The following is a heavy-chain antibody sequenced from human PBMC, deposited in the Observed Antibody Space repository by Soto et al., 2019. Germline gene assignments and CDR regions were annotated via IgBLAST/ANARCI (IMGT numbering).Heavy chain of an antibody. J-gene: IGHJ6*02. CDR3: ARDNPLKNYDFWSGYYGSYGMDV. Sequence: TSETLSLTCTFSCGSISSGGYYWSWIRQHPGEGLGWVGYIYYSGSTYYNPSLKSRVTISVDTSKNQFSLKLSSVTAADTAVYYCARDNPLKNYDFWSGYYGSYGMDVWGQGTTVTVSS. CDR1: CGSISSGGYY. V-gene: IGHV4-31*03. CDR2: IYYSGST. D-gene: IGHD3-3*01.